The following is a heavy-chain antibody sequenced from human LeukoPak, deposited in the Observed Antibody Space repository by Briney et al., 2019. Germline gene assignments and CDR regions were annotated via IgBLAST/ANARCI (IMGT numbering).Heavy chain of an antibody. Sequence: SETLSLTCTVSGGSISSGGYYWSWIRQHPGKGLEWIGYIYYSGSTYYNPSLKSRVTISVDTSKNQFSLKLSSVTAADTAVYYCARVVATVTTIERHFDYWGHGTLVTVSS. D-gene: IGHD4-17*01. CDR3: ARVVATVTTIERHFDY. J-gene: IGHJ4*01. CDR1: GGSISSGGYY. V-gene: IGHV4-31*03. CDR2: IYYSGST.